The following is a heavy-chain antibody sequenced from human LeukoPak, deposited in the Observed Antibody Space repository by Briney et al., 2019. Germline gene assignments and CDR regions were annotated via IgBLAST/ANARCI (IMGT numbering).Heavy chain of an antibody. CDR2: ISAYNGNT. J-gene: IGHJ4*02. CDR1: GYTFTSYG. D-gene: IGHD6-19*01. CDR3: ARVRSYSSGWSLSSY. Sequence: ASVKVSCKASGYTFTSYGISWVRQAPGQGLEWMGWISAYNGNTNYAQKLQGRVTMTTDTSTSTAYMELRSLRSDDTAVYYCARVRSYSSGWSLSSYWGQGTLVTVSS. V-gene: IGHV1-18*01.